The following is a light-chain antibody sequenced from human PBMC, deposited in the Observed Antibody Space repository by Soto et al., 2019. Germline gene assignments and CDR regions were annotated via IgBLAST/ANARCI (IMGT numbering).Light chain of an antibody. V-gene: IGKV1-5*03. Sequence: DIQMTQSPSTLSASVGDRVTITCRASQSINSWLAWYQQKPGKAPKLLIYKASTLESGVPSRFSGSGSGTEFTLTISCLQPDDFATYYCQQYNSYSQFTFGHGTKLDI. CDR2: KAS. J-gene: IGKJ3*01. CDR1: QSINSW. CDR3: QQYNSYSQFT.